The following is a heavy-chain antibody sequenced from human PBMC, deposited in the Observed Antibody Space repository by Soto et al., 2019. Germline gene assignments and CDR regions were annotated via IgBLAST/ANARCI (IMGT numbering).Heavy chain of an antibody. J-gene: IGHJ6*02. V-gene: IGHV3-30*18. CDR2: ISHDGSNK. CDR1: GFTFSSYG. CDR3: TKRRNVLRFLEWSSGMEV. Sequence: LRLSCAASGFTFSSYGMHWVRQAPGKGLEWVAFISHDGSNKYYADAMKGRISMSRDNSKSTVYLQMSSLRAEDTAVYYYTKRRNVLRFLEWSSGMEVWGQGTTVTISS. D-gene: IGHD3-3*01.